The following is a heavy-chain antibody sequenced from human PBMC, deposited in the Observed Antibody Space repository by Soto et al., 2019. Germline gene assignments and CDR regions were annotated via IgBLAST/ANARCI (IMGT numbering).Heavy chain of an antibody. CDR2: IYTSWST. CDR1: GGSISSYY. J-gene: IGHJ5*02. CDR3: ARDVVVGATAWFDP. V-gene: IGHV4-4*07. Sequence: QVQLQESGPGLVKPSETLSLTFTGCGGSISSYYWSWIRQPAGKGLEWIGRIYTSWSTNYNPSLKCRVTISVDTSKNQSALKLSSVTAADTAVYYCARDVVVGATAWFDPWCQGTLVTGSS. D-gene: IGHD1-26*01.